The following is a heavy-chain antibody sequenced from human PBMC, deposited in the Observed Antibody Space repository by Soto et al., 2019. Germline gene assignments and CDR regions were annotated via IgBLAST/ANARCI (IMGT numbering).Heavy chain of an antibody. CDR3: AKRIAAAGTNALDV. Sequence: EVQLLESGGGLVRPGGSLRLSCAASGFTFSSYAMSWVRQAPGKGLEWVSSISGSGGSTYYADSVKGRFTVSRDNSKNTLYLRMNSLRAEDTAVYYCAKRIAAAGTNALDVWGQGTTVTVSS. J-gene: IGHJ6*02. D-gene: IGHD6-13*01. CDR2: ISGSGGST. CDR1: GFTFSSYA. V-gene: IGHV3-23*01.